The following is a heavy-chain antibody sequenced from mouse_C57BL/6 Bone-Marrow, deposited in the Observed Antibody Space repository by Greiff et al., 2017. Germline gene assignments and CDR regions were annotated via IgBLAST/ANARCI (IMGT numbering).Heavy chain of an antibody. Sequence: QVQLQQPGAELVTPGASVKMSCQASGYTFTSYWITWVKQRPGPGLEWIGDIYHGSGSTHDNEKFKSKSTLTVDTSARTAYMQLSSLTSEDAAVYDCARRPTTALYFDYWGQGTTLTVSS. CDR2: IYHGSGST. V-gene: IGHV1-55*01. CDR1: GYTFTSYW. CDR3: ARRPTTALYFDY. J-gene: IGHJ2*01. D-gene: IGHD1-2*01.